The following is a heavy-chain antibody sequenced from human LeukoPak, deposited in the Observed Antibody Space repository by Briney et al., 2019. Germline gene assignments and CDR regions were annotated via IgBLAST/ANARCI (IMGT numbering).Heavy chain of an antibody. V-gene: IGHV3-21*01. D-gene: IGHD5-24*01. CDR3: ARTSTPSRYNDY. CDR2: ISSSSAYI. CDR1: GFTFSSYT. Sequence: GGSLRLSCAASGFTFSSYTMNWVRQAPGKGLEWVSSISSSSAYIYYADSVKGRFTISRDNAKNSLYLQMNSLRAEDTAVYYCARTSTPSRYNDYWGQGTLVTVSS. J-gene: IGHJ4*02.